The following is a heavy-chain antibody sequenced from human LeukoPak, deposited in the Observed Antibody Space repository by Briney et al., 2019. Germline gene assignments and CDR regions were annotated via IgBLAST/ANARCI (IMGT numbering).Heavy chain of an antibody. CDR1: GGSISSYY. CDR3: ARAPGIAVDNWFDP. CDR2: IYYSGST. V-gene: IGHV4-59*01. Sequence: SETLSLTCTVSGGSISSYYWSWIRQPPGKGLEWIGYIYYSGSTNYNPSLKSRVTISVDTSKNQFSLKLSSVTAADTAVYYCARAPGIAVDNWFDPWGQGTLVTVSS. J-gene: IGHJ5*02. D-gene: IGHD6-19*01.